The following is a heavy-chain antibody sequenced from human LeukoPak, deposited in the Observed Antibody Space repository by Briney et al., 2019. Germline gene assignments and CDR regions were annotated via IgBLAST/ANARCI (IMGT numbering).Heavy chain of an antibody. D-gene: IGHD2-2*01. CDR1: GGSFSGYY. Sequence: SETLSLTCAVYGGSFSGYYWSWIRQPPGKGLEWIGEINHSGSTNYNPSLKCRVTISVDTSKNQFSLKLSSVTAADTAVYYCARVNVVVPAAVFDYWGQGTLVTVSS. CDR2: INHSGST. J-gene: IGHJ4*02. CDR3: ARVNVVVPAAVFDY. V-gene: IGHV4-34*01.